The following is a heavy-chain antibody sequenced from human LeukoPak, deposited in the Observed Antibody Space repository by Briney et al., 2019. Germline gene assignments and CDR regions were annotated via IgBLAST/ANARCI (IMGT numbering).Heavy chain of an antibody. Sequence: GGSLRLSCVASGFIFSTYAMHWVRQAPGKGLEWVAVISYDGSKKYHADSVKGRFTISRDNSKNTLYVQMNSLRAEDTAVYYCARGSSSWYYFDYWGQGTLVTVSS. CDR1: GFIFSTYA. CDR2: ISYDGSKK. D-gene: IGHD6-13*01. CDR3: ARGSSSWYYFDY. V-gene: IGHV3-30*04. J-gene: IGHJ4*02.